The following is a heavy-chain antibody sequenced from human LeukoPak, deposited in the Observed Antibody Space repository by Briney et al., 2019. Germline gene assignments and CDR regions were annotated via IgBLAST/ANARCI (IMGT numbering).Heavy chain of an antibody. J-gene: IGHJ4*02. V-gene: IGHV4-59*08. Sequence: ASETLSLTCIVSGGSFNAYYWTWFRQPPGKGLEWIGYIYYTGRTNSNPSLKSRVTISVDTSKNQFSLKLSSVTAADTAVYYCATIAGSSSYWGQGTLVTVSS. CDR3: ATIAGSSSY. CDR1: GGSFNAYY. CDR2: IYYTGRT. D-gene: IGHD6-6*01.